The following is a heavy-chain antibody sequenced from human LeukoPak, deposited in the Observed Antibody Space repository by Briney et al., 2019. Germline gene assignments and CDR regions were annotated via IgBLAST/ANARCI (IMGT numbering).Heavy chain of an antibody. J-gene: IGHJ5*02. CDR2: IDPSDSYT. CDR3: ARQPEGTWFDP. V-gene: IGHV5-10-1*01. D-gene: IGHD1-1*01. Sequence: GVSLKISCKGSGYSFTSNWISWVRQMPGKGLEWMGRIDPSDSYTNYSPSFQGHVTISADKSISTAYLQWSSLKASDTAMYYCARQPEGTWFDPWGQGTLVTVSS. CDR1: GYSFTSNW.